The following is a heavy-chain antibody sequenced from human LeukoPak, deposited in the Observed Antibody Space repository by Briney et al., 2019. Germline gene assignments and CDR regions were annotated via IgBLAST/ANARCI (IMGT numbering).Heavy chain of an antibody. J-gene: IGHJ4*02. CDR3: ARGGNLGITILGVVIPYFNY. CDR2: IYPGDSDT. V-gene: IGHV5-51*01. CDR1: GYSFTSYW. Sequence: GESLKISCKGSGYSFTSYWIGWVRQMPGKGLEWMGIIYPGDSDTRYSPSFQGQVTISADKSISTAYLQWSSLKASDTAMYYRARGGNLGITILGVVIPYFNYWAQEPLVTASS. D-gene: IGHD3-3*01.